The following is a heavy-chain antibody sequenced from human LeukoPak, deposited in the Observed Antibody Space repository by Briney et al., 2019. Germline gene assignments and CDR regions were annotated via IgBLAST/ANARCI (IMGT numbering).Heavy chain of an antibody. CDR1: GFTFRSYG. Sequence: PGGSLRLSCAASGFTFRSYGMNWVRQAPGKGLEWVSDISGTSSNIYYADSVKGRFTISRDTSKNTLYLQMNSLRAEDTAVYYCARDCCSIASCRFDYWGQGTLVTVSS. CDR2: ISGTSSNI. CDR3: ARDCCSIASCRFDY. V-gene: IGHV3-48*01. D-gene: IGHD2-2*01. J-gene: IGHJ4*02.